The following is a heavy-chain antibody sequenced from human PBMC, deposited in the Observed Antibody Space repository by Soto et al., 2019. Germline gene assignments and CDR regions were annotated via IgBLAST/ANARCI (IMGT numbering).Heavy chain of an antibody. CDR2: IYNSGST. J-gene: IGHJ4*02. Sequence: SETLSLTCTVSGGSISSYYWSWIRQPPGKGLEWIGYIYNSGSTSYNPSLKSRVTISVDTSKNQFSLKLSSVTAADTAVYYCGRVYSSSSGKNFDYWGRGTLVTVSS. D-gene: IGHD6-6*01. V-gene: IGHV4-59*01. CDR1: GGSISSYY. CDR3: GRVYSSSSGKNFDY.